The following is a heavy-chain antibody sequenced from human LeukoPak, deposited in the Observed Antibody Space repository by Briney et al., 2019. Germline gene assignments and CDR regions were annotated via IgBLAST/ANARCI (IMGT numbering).Heavy chain of an antibody. CDR2: IYYSGST. CDR1: GGSFSGYY. CDR3: ARVYARRYYYYYMDV. V-gene: IGHV4-59*01. J-gene: IGHJ6*03. Sequence: SETLSLTCAIYGGSFSGYYWSWIRQPPGKGLEWIGYIYYSGSTNYNPSLKSRVTISVDTSKNQFSLKLSSVTAADTAVYYCARVYARRYYYYYMDVWGKGTTVTVSS. D-gene: IGHD3-16*01.